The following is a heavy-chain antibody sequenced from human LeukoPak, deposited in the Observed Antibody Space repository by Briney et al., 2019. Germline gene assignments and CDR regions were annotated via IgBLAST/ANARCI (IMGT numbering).Heavy chain of an antibody. CDR3: ARLPRGGYGHAYFGY. V-gene: IGHV4-59*08. CDR2: IYYSGST. CDR1: GGSISSYY. J-gene: IGHJ4*02. D-gene: IGHD5-18*01. Sequence: SETLSLTCTVSGGSISSYYWSWIRQPPGKGLEWIGYIYYSGSTNYNPSLKSRVTISVDTSKNQFSLKLSSVTAADTAVYYCARLPRGGYGHAYFGYWGQGTLVTVSS.